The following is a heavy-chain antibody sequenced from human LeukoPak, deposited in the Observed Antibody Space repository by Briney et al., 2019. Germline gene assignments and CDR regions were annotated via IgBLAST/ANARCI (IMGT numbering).Heavy chain of an antibody. J-gene: IGHJ4*02. CDR1: GFIFSSYA. V-gene: IGHV3-30*04. CDR2: ISYDGSDK. D-gene: IGHD3-22*01. CDR3: ARNLYHYDSTNYLFDY. Sequence: GRSLRLSCAASGFIFSSYAIHWVRQAPGKGLEWVAVISYDGSDKDYADSVKGRFTISRDNSKNTLCLQMNSLRPGDTAVYYCARNLYHYDSTNYLFDYWGQGTLVTVSS.